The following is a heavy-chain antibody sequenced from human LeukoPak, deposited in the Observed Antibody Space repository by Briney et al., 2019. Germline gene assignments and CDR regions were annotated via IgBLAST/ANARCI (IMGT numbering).Heavy chain of an antibody. CDR2: IYYSGST. J-gene: IGHJ4*02. V-gene: IGHV4-39*01. D-gene: IGHD2-2*01. CDR1: GGSISSSSYY. Sequence: SETLSLTCTVPGGSISSSSYYWGWIRQPPGKGLEWIGSIYYSGSTYYNPSLKSRVTISVDTSKNQFSLKLSSVTAADTAVYYCAKVDIVVVWGQGTLVTVSS. CDR3: AKVDIVVV.